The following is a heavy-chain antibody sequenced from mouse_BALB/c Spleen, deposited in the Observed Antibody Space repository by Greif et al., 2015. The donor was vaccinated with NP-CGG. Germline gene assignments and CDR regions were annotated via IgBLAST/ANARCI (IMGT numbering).Heavy chain of an antibody. CDR3: ARWRNAMDS. Sequence: QVQLKESGPQLVRPGASVKISCKASGYSLTSYWMHWVKQRPGQGLEWIGMIDPSDSETRSNQKFKDKATLTVDKSSSTAYMQLSSPTSEDSAVYYCARWRNAMDSWGQGTSVTVSS. CDR1: GYSLTSYW. J-gene: IGHJ4*01. CDR2: IDPSDSET. V-gene: IGHV1S126*01.